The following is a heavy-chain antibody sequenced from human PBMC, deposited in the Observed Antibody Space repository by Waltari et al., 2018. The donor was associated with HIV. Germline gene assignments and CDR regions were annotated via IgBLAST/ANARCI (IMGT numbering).Heavy chain of an antibody. CDR2: IKQDGSEK. D-gene: IGHD2-8*01. J-gene: IGHJ5*02. Sequence: EVQLVESGGGLVQPGGSLRQSCAASGFTFSSYWMSWFRQCPGKGLEWVANIKQDGSEKYYVDSVKGRFTISRDNAKNSLYLQMNSLRAEDTAVYYCASQGVLTRVNWSDPWGQGTLVTVSS. CDR1: GFTFSSYW. V-gene: IGHV3-7*01. CDR3: ASQGVLTRVNWSDP.